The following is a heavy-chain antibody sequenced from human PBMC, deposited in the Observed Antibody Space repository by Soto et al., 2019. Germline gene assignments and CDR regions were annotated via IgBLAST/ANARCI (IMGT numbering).Heavy chain of an antibody. Sequence: SVKVSCKASGGTFSSYAISWVRQAPGQGLEWMGGIIPIFGTANYAQKFQGRVTITADESTSTAYMELSSLRSEDTAVYYCARGDRYSSSWRENYYYYGMDVWGQGTTVTVSS. J-gene: IGHJ6*02. V-gene: IGHV1-69*13. D-gene: IGHD6-13*01. CDR1: GGTFSSYA. CDR3: ARGDRYSSSWRENYYYYGMDV. CDR2: IIPIFGTA.